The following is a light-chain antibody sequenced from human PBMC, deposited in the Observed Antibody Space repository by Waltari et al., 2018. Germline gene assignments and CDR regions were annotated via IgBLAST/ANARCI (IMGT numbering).Light chain of an antibody. CDR2: DVN. V-gene: IGLV2-11*01. Sequence: QSALTQPRSVSGSPGQSVTISCTGTSSDVGGYNHVSWYQQHPGKAPKLMNYDVNKRPSGPPDRFACSKSGNTASLTISGLQAEEEDDYSCCSYTGSYTYVVFGGGTKLTVL. J-gene: IGLJ2*01. CDR3: CSYTGSYTYVV. CDR1: SSDVGGYNH.